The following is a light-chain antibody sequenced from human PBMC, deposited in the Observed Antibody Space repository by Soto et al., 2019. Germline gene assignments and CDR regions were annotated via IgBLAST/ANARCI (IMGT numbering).Light chain of an antibody. CDR3: QQYGSSGT. CDR1: QTVTSNS. J-gene: IGKJ1*01. V-gene: IGKV3-20*01. CDR2: GVS. Sequence: EIVLTQSPGTLSSSPGERATLSCRASQTVTSNSLAWYQQKPGPAPRLLIYGVSTRATGIPDRFSGSGSGTDFTLTSSRLEPEDFAVYYCQQYGSSGTFGQGTKVDIK.